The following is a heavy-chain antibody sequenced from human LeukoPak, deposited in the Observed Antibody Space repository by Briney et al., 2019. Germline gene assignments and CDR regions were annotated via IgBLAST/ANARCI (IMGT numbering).Heavy chain of an antibody. CDR3: AKSGGYSYVENFDY. CDR1: GFTFRSYA. D-gene: IGHD5-18*01. V-gene: IGHV3-23*01. CDR2: TSGSGGST. Sequence: GGSLRLSCAASGFTFRSYAMNWVRQAPGRGLEWVSGTSGSGGSTFYADSVKGRFTMSRDNSKDTLYLQMNSLRAEDTAVYYCAKSGGYSYVENFDYWGQGTLVTVSS. J-gene: IGHJ4*02.